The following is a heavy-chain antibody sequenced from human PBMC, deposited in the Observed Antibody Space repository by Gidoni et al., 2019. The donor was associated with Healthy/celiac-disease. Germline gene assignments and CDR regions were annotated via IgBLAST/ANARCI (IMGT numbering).Heavy chain of an antibody. J-gene: IGHJ6*02. V-gene: IGHV3-21*01. CDR1: GFTLSSYS. CDR3: ARDGYYYGSGNYGMDV. CDR2: ISSSSSYI. D-gene: IGHD3-10*01. Sequence: EVQLVESGGGLVKPGGSLRLSCAASGFTLSSYSMNWIRQAPGKGLGWVSSISSSSSYIYYADSVKGRFTISRDNAKNSLYLQMNSLRAEDTAVYYCARDGYYYGSGNYGMDVWGQGTTVTVSS.